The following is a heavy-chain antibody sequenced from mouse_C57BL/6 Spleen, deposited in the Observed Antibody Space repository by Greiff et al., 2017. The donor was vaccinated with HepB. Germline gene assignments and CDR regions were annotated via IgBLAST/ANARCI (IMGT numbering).Heavy chain of an antibody. J-gene: IGHJ4*01. CDR2: ISSGSSTI. V-gene: IGHV5-17*01. CDR3: TRRYYYGSVTDMDD. Sequence: DVHLVESGGGLVKPGGSLKLSCAASGFTFSDYGMPWVRQAPEKGLEWVAYISSGSSTIYYADTVKGRFTIARDTATNTLILQMSSLSSEDTAMYYCTRRYYYGSVTDMDDWGQGTSVTVSS. CDR1: GFTFSDYG. D-gene: IGHD1-1*01.